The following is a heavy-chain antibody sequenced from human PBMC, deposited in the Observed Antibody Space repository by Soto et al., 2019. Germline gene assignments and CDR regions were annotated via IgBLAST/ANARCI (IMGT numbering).Heavy chain of an antibody. CDR1: GGSITSSKHY. CDR2: IYLSGFT. CDR3: ARWVEVSLDYFDS. J-gene: IGHJ4*02. D-gene: IGHD6-6*01. Sequence: SETLSLTCTVSGGSITSSKHYWSWIRQHPGKGLEWIGYIYLSGFTYSNPSLKSRVAVSVDTSKNQFSLYLNSVTAADTAVYYCARWVEVSLDYFDSWGQGILVTVSS. V-gene: IGHV4-31*03.